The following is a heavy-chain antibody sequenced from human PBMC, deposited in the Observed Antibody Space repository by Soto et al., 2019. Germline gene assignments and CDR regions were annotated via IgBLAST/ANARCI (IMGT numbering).Heavy chain of an antibody. J-gene: IGHJ4*02. Sequence: QVQLQESGPGLVKPSGTQSITCAVSSGSISSSNWWSWVRQPPGKGLEWIGEIYHSGSTNYNPSLKSRVTISVDKSKNQFSLKLSSVTAADTAVYYCARVAWGNSGYVEYYFDYWGQGTLVTVSS. CDR3: ARVAWGNSGYVEYYFDY. D-gene: IGHD5-12*01. CDR2: IYHSGST. V-gene: IGHV4-4*02. CDR1: SGSISSSNW.